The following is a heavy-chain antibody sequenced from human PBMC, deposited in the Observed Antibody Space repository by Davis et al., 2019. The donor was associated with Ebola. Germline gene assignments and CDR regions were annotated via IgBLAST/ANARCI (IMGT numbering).Heavy chain of an antibody. CDR2: ISSSSSTI. Sequence: PGGSLTLSCAASGFTFSSYSMNWVRQAPGKGLEWVSYISSSSSTIYYADFVKGRFTISRDNAKNSLYLQMNSLRAEDTAVYYCARETSNWFDPWGQGTLVTVSS. CDR3: ARETSNWFDP. J-gene: IGHJ5*02. CDR1: GFTFSSYS. V-gene: IGHV3-48*04.